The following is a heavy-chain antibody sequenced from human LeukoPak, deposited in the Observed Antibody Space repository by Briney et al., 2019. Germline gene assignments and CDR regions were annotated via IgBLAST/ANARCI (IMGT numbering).Heavy chain of an antibody. J-gene: IGHJ4*02. V-gene: IGHV3-23*01. CDR1: GFTFSSYA. D-gene: IGHD1-26*01. CDR3: AKDRRSSIVGATLFVY. CDR2: ISGSGGST. Sequence: PGGSLRLSCAASGFTFSSYAMSWVRQAPGKGLEWVSAISGSGGSTYYADSVKGRFTISRDNSKNTLYLQMNSLRAEDTAVYYCAKDRRSSIVGATLFVYWGQGTLVTVSS.